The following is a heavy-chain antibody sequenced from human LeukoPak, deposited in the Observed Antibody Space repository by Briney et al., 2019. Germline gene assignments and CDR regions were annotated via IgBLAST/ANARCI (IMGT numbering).Heavy chain of an antibody. Sequence: PSETLSLTCTVSGGSISSYYWSWIRQPPGKGLEWIGYIYYSGSTNYNPSLKSRVTISVDTSKNQFSLKLGSVTAADTAVYYCARWGYYYDSSGYWWFDPWGQGTLVTVSS. CDR2: IYYSGST. CDR1: GGSISSYY. D-gene: IGHD3-22*01. CDR3: ARWGYYYDSSGYWWFDP. J-gene: IGHJ5*02. V-gene: IGHV4-59*08.